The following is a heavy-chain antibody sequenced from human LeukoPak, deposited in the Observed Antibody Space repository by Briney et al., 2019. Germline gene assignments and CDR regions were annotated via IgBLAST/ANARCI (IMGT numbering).Heavy chain of an antibody. CDR3: ARGAMATTPFFDY. J-gene: IGHJ4*02. Sequence: SESLSLTCPVSGGSISNYYYWTWIRQPPGKGLEWIGYVYYTGSTNFNPSLKSRVTMSLDTSRNQFSLKLTSLTAADTAVYYCARGAMATTPFFDYWGQGTLVTVSS. CDR1: GGSISNYY. V-gene: IGHV4-59*01. CDR2: VYYTGST. D-gene: IGHD5-24*01.